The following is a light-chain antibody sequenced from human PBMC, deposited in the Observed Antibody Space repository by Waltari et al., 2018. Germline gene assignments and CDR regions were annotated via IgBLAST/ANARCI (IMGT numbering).Light chain of an antibody. CDR2: YDD. V-gene: IGLV1-36*01. CDR1: TSNIANNA. Sequence: QSVLTQPPSVSEAPRQRVTISCSGSTSNIANNAVNWYQQLPGKAPKLLHYYDDLLPSGVPDRFSASKSGTSASLAISGLQSEDEADYYCSVWDDSLNGQVFGGGTKLTVL. CDR3: SVWDDSLNGQV. J-gene: IGLJ2*01.